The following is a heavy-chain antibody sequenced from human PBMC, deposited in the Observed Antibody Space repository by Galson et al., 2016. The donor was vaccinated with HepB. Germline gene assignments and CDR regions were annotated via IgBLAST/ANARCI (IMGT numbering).Heavy chain of an antibody. CDR3: AGGILTGYPYYFDY. D-gene: IGHD3-9*01. J-gene: IGHJ4*02. Sequence: SLRLSCAASGFTFSSYSMNWVRQAPGKGLEWVSSISSSSSYIYYADSVKGRFTISRDNAKNSLYLQMNSLRAEDTPVYYCAGGILTGYPYYFDYWGQGTLVTVSS. CDR2: ISSSSSYI. CDR1: GFTFSSYS. V-gene: IGHV3-21*01.